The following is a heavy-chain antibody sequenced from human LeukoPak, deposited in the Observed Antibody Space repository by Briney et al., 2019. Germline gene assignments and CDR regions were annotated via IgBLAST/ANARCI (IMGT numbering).Heavy chain of an antibody. CDR3: ARGTYWFESSGYSYFFDY. Sequence: GGSLRLSCAASGXTFRTYAMHWVRQAPGKGLEYVSAISNNGDSTYYADSVKGRFTISRDNSKNTLYLQMGSLRVEDMAMYYCARGTYWFESSGYSYFFDYWGQGTLVTVSS. CDR2: ISNNGDST. D-gene: IGHD3-22*01. V-gene: IGHV3-64*02. CDR1: GXTFRTYA. J-gene: IGHJ4*02.